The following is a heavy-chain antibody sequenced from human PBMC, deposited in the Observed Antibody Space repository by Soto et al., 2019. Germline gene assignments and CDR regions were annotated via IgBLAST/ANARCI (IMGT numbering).Heavy chain of an antibody. J-gene: IGHJ6*02. CDR2: IYYSGST. CDR3: AREIDDSSGIDTYGMDV. V-gene: IGHV4-59*01. D-gene: IGHD3-22*01. CDR1: GGTISSYY. Sequence: SETLSLTCTVSGGTISSYYWSWIRQPPGKGLEWIGYIYYSGSTNYNPSLKTRVTISVDTSKNQFSLKLSSVTAADTAVYYCAREIDDSSGIDTYGMDVWGQGTTVTVSS.